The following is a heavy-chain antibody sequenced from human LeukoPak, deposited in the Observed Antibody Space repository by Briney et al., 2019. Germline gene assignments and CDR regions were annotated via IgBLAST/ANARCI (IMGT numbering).Heavy chain of an antibody. CDR2: INHSGST. CDR3: ARGVRFFPY. D-gene: IGHD3-3*01. CDR1: GGSISSYY. Sequence: SETLSLTCTVSGGSISSYYWSWIRQPPGKGLEWIGEINHSGSTNYNPSLKSRVTISVDTSKNQFSLKLSSVTAADTAVYYCARGVRFFPYWGQGTLVTVSS. J-gene: IGHJ4*02. V-gene: IGHV4-34*01.